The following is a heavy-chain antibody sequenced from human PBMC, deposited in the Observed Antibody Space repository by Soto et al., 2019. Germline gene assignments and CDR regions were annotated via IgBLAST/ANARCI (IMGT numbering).Heavy chain of an antibody. J-gene: IGHJ6*02. CDR1: GFTFSIYG. V-gene: IGHV3-30*18. D-gene: IGHD5-12*01. Sequence: QVQLVESGGGVVQPGRSLRLSCAASGFTFSIYGMHWVRQAPGKGLEWVAGISYDGSNKYYADSVKGRFTISRDNSKNTLYLQMNGLRAEDTAVYYCAKDQGDGYNAYCGMDVWGQGTTVTVSS. CDR3: AKDQGDGYNAYCGMDV. CDR2: ISYDGSNK.